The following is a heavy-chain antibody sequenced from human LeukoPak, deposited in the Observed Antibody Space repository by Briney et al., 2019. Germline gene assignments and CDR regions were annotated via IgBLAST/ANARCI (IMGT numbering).Heavy chain of an antibody. J-gene: IGHJ4*02. CDR3: AREAPVAGTSDY. CDR1: GFTFSSYS. V-gene: IGHV3-21*01. Sequence: PGGSLRLSCAASGFTFSSYSMDWVRQAPGKGLEWVSSISSSSSYIYYADSVKGRFTISRDNAKNSLYLQMNSLRAEDTAGYYCAREAPVAGTSDYWGQGTLVTVSS. D-gene: IGHD6-19*01. CDR2: ISSSSSYI.